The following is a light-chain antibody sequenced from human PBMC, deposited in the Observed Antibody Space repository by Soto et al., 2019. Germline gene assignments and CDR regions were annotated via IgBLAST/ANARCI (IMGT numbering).Light chain of an antibody. CDR2: EVS. Sequence: QSVLPQPPCASGSPGQSVTISCTGTSSDIGAYIYVSWYQQHPGKAPKLMISEVSRRPSGVPERFSGSKSGNTASLTVSGLQADDEAHYYCSSYAGSNNFVFGTGTKVTVL. V-gene: IGLV2-8*01. CDR1: SSDIGAYIY. J-gene: IGLJ1*01. CDR3: SSYAGSNNFV.